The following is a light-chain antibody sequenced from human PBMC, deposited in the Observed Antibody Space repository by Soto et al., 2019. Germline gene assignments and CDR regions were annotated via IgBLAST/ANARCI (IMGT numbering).Light chain of an antibody. CDR3: QSYDTRLTAGV. Sequence: QSVLTQPPSVSGAPGQRVTITCSGSGSNIGAGYDVHWYQHVPGMPPRLLIFGTTNRPAVVPDRFSGSKSGTSASLAITGVQAEDEADYYCQSYDTRLTAGVFGGGTQLTVL. CDR2: GTT. V-gene: IGLV1-40*01. J-gene: IGLJ7*01. CDR1: GSNIGAGYD.